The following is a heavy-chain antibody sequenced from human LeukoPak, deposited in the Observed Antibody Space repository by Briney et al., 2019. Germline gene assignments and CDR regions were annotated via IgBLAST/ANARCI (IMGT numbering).Heavy chain of an antibody. CDR2: IYHSGST. CDR1: GVSISSGHW. J-gene: IGHJ4*02. Sequence: SETLSLTCAVSGVSISSGHWWSWVRQPPGKGLEWLGEIYHSGSTNYNAALKSRVTISVDTSKNQFSLKLTSVTAADSAVYYCARRSPYSTGWSSYFDYWGQGALVTVSS. D-gene: IGHD6-19*01. CDR3: ARRSPYSTGWSSYFDY. V-gene: IGHV4-4*02.